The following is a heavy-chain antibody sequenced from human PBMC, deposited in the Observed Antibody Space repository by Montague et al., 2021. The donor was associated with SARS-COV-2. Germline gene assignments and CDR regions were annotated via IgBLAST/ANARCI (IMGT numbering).Heavy chain of an antibody. CDR1: GVSITSTNW. V-gene: IGHV4-4*02. CDR3: AGKVLTVPADY. D-gene: IGHD4-11*01. J-gene: IGHJ4*02. Sequence: SETLSLTCAVSGVSITSTNWWSLVRQPPGKGLEWIGEISYGGIATYNPSLKSRATRSMDRSRNLFSLKLSSVTAADTAIYYCAGKVLTVPADYWGQGTLVTVS. CDR2: ISYGGIA.